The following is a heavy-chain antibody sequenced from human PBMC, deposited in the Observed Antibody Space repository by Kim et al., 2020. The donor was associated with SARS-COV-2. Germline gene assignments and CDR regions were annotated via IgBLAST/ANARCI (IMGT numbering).Heavy chain of an antibody. D-gene: IGHD5-12*01. CDR1: GFTVSSNY. CDR2: IYSGGSK. Sequence: GGSLRLSCAASGFTVSSNYMSWVRQAPGKGLEWVSVIYSGGSKYYADSVKGRFTISRDNSKNTLYLQMNSLRAEDTAVYYCARNFGDGYNYAPYGMDVWGQGTTVTVSS. V-gene: IGHV3-53*01. J-gene: IGHJ6*02. CDR3: ARNFGDGYNYAPYGMDV.